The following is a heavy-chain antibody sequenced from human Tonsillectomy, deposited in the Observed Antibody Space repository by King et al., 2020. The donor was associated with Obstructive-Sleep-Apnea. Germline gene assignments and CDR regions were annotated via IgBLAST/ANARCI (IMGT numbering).Heavy chain of an antibody. Sequence: VTLKESGPALVKPTQTLTLTCTFSGFSLSTSGMCVSWIRQPPGKALEWLARIDWDDDKYYSTSLKTRLTISKDTSKNQVVLTMTNMDPVDTATYYCARIRSSSWYSSRGANEDWGQGTLVTVSS. J-gene: IGHJ4*02. CDR3: ARIRSSSWYSSRGANED. V-gene: IGHV2-70*11. D-gene: IGHD6-13*01. CDR2: IDWDDDK. CDR1: GFSLSTSGMC.